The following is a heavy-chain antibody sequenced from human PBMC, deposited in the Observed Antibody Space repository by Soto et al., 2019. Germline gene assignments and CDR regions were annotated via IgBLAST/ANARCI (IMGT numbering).Heavy chain of an antibody. CDR2: ISVFKGTT. D-gene: IGHD5-12*01. CDR3: AREGSTIRNYDYYYYGMDV. V-gene: IGHV1-18*01. Sequence: ASVKVSCKASGYTFTSYGVSWVRQAPGQGLEWMGWISVFKGTTNYAQKFQGRVTMTTDTSTSTAHMELRSLRSDDTAVYYCAREGSTIRNYDYYYYGMDVWGQGTTVTV. CDR1: GYTFTSYG. J-gene: IGHJ6*02.